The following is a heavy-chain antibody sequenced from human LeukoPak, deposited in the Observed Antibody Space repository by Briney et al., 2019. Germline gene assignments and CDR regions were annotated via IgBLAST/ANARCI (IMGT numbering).Heavy chain of an antibody. J-gene: IGHJ4*02. CDR3: ARVYSSGSSLQG. D-gene: IGHD6-19*01. CDR1: GGSISSYY. CDR2: IYYSGST. V-gene: IGHV4-59*12. Sequence: SETLSLTCTVSGGSISSYYWSWIRQPPGKGLEWIGYIYYSGSTNYNPSLKSRVTISVDKSKNQFSLKLSSVTAADTAVYYCARVYSSGSSLQGWGQGILVTVSS.